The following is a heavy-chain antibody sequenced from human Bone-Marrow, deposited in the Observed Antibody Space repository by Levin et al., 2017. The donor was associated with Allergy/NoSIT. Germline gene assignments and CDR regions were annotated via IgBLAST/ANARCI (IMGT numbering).Heavy chain of an antibody. J-gene: IGHJ4*02. D-gene: IGHD3-10*01. CDR2: INHSGST. CDR1: GGSFSGYY. CDR3: ARGPDGSGSYFPPYFDY. Sequence: SETLSLTCAVYGGSFSGYYWSWIRQPPGKGLEWIGEINHSGSTNYNPSLKSRVTISVDTSKNQFSLKLSSVTAADTAVYYCARGPDGSGSYFPPYFDYWGQGTLVTVSS. V-gene: IGHV4-34*01.